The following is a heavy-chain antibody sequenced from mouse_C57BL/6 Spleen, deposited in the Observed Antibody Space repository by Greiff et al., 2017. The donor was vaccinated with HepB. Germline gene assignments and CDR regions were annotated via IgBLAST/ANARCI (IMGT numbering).Heavy chain of an antibody. CDR2: IYPRSGNT. V-gene: IGHV1-81*01. CDR3: ARWGGQGTMDY. J-gene: IGHJ4*01. CDR1: GYTFTSYG. Sequence: VKLVESGAELARPGASVKLSCKASGYTFTSYGISWVKQRTGQGLEWIGEIYPRSGNTYYNEKFKGKATLTADKSSSTAYMELRSLTSEDSAVYFCARWGGQGTMDYWGQGTSVTVSS.